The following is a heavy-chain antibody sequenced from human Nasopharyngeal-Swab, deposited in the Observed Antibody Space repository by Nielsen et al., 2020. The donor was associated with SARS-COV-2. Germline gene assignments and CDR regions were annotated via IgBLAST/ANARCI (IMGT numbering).Heavy chain of an antibody. CDR1: GFTFNHYG. Sequence: LKISCAASGFTFNHYGMTWVRQAAGKGLEWVAVISGSGEDTYYADSMKGRFTISRDQSKNTLYLQMNSLSAEDTAVYYCAKESGASGWKYYYFDYWGQGTLVTVSS. J-gene: IGHJ4*02. CDR2: ISGSGEDT. D-gene: IGHD6-19*01. V-gene: IGHV3-23*01. CDR3: AKESGASGWKYYYFDY.